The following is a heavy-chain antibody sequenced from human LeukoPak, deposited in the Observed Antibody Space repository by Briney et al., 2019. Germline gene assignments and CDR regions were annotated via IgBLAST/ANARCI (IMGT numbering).Heavy chain of an antibody. CDR3: ARAGGGYFDY. Sequence: GGSLRLSCAVSGFTFSNYWMSWVRQAPGMGLELVANIKEDGSETYYVDSVKGRFTISRDNARNSVYLQMDRLRAGDTAVYYCARAGGGYFDYRGQGTLVTVSS. CDR1: GFTFSNYW. V-gene: IGHV3-7*03. CDR2: IKEDGSET. D-gene: IGHD4-23*01. J-gene: IGHJ4*02.